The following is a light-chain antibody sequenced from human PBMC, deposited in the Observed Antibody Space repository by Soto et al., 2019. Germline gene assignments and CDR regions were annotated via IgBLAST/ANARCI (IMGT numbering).Light chain of an antibody. CDR2: GTS. Sequence: EIVLTQSPGTLSLSPGERATLSCRASQSLSSNYLAGYQQKPGQAPRLLISGTSNRATGIPDRFSGSGSGTDFTLTISRIEPDDFAVYYCQQYGGSAFNFGPGTKVDIK. V-gene: IGKV3-20*01. CDR1: QSLSSNY. J-gene: IGKJ3*01. CDR3: QQYGGSAFN.